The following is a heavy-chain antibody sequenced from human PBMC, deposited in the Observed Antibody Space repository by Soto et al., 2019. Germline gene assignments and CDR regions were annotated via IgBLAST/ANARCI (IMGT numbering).Heavy chain of an antibody. J-gene: IGHJ6*02. D-gene: IGHD2-2*01. CDR1: GGSISSYY. CDR3: ARHAPYCSSTSHCAYGMDV. CDR2: IYYSGST. V-gene: IGHV4-59*08. Sequence: LVLTCTVXGGSISSYYWSWIRQPPGKGLEWIGYIYYSGSTHYNPSLKSRVTISVDTSKNQFSLKLSSVTAADTAVYYCARHAPYCSSTSHCAYGMDVWGQGNTVTVS.